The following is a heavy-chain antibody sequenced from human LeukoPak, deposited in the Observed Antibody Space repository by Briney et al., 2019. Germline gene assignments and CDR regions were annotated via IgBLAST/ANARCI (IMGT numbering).Heavy chain of an antibody. Sequence: SETLSLTCTVSGGSMSSSSYYWGWIRQPPGKGLEWIGSIYYSGSTYYNPSLKSRVTISVDTSKNQFSLKLSSVTAADTAVYYCNLQTGIAATPRDYWGQGTLVTVSS. CDR2: IYYSGST. CDR1: GGSMSSSSYY. CDR3: NLQTGIAATPRDY. V-gene: IGHV4-39*01. J-gene: IGHJ4*02. D-gene: IGHD5-12*01.